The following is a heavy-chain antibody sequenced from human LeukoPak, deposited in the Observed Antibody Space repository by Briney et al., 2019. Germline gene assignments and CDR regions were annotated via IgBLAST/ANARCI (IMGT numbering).Heavy chain of an antibody. CDR1: GGSISSYY. D-gene: IGHD3-22*01. CDR2: IYYSGST. J-gene: IGHJ5*02. V-gene: IGHV4-59*01. CDR3: ARGYYPFDP. Sequence: NPSETLSLTCTVSGGSISSYYWSWIRQPPGKGLEWIGYIYYSGSTNYNPSLKSRVTISVDTSKNQFSLKLSSVTAADTAVYYCARGYYPFDPWGQGTLVTVSS.